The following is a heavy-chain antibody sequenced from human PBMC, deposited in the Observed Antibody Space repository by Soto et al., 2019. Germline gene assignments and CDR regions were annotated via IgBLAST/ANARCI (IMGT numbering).Heavy chain of an antibody. V-gene: IGHV1-18*04. J-gene: IGHJ5*02. CDR3: ARKSLSNFNWFDP. CDR2: INADYGNT. D-gene: IGHD4-4*01. CDR1: GYTFTNYG. Sequence: ASVKVSCQASGYTFTNYGITWVRQAPGQGLEWMGWINADYGNTNYEQKFQGRVTMTTDTSTNTAYMELRSLRSDDTAVYYCARKSLSNFNWFDPWGQGTLVTVSS.